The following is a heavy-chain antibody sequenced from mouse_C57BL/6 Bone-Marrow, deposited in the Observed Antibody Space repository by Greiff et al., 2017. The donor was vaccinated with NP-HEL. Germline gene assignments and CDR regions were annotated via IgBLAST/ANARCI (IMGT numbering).Heavy chain of an antibody. CDR1: GYSFTDYN. V-gene: IGHV1-39*01. J-gene: IGHJ1*03. CDR2: INPNYGTT. D-gene: IGHD1-1*01. Sequence: VQLKESGPELVKPGASVKISCKASGYSFTDYNMNWVKQSNGKSLEWIGVINPNYGTTSYNQKFKGKATLTVDQSSSTAYMQLNSLTSEDSAVYYCAVITTVVATGYFDVWGTGTTVTVSS. CDR3: AVITTVVATGYFDV.